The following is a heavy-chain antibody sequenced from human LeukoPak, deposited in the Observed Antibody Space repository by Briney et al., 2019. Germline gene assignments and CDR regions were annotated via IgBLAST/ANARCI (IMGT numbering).Heavy chain of an antibody. J-gene: IGHJ4*02. CDR2: ISTYNGNT. D-gene: IGHD3-22*01. Sequence: ASVHVSCKASGYTFTSYGISWVRQAPGQGLEWMGWISTYNGNTNYAQKLQGRVTMTTDTSTSTAYMELRSLRSDDTAVYYCARVVSGYYRGDHWGQGTLVTVSS. CDR1: GYTFTSYG. CDR3: ARVVSGYYRGDH. V-gene: IGHV1-18*01.